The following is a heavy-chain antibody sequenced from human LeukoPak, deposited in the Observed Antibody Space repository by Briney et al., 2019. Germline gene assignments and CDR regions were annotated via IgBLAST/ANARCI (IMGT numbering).Heavy chain of an antibody. V-gene: IGHV1-18*01. CDR3: ARAFIAAAGTEAFDI. CDR1: GYTFTSYG. D-gene: IGHD6-13*01. J-gene: IGHJ3*02. CDR2: ISAYNGNT. Sequence: ASVKVSCKASGYTFTSYGISWVRQAPGQGLEWMGWISAYNGNTNYAQKLQGRVTMTRDTSTSTVYMELSSLRSEDTAVYYCARAFIAAAGTEAFDIWGQGTMVTVSS.